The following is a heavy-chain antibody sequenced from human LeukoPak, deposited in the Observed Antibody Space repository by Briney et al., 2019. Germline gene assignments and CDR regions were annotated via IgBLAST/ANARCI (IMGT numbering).Heavy chain of an antibody. V-gene: IGHV4-39*01. J-gene: IGHJ4*02. CDR1: GGSISSSSYY. CDR3: ARHKISMADTRDFDY. Sequence: SETLSLTCTVSGGSISSSSYYWGWIRQPPGKGLEWIGSIYYSGSTNYNPSLKSRVTISVDTSKNQFSLKLSSVTAADTAVYYCARHKISMADTRDFDYWGQGTLVTVSS. D-gene: IGHD6-19*01. CDR2: IYYSGST.